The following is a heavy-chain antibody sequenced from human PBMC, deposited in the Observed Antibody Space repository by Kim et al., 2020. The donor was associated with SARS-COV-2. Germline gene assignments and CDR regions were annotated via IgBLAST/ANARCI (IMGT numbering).Heavy chain of an antibody. CDR1: GFTFSSYA. Sequence: GGSLRLSCAASGFTFSSYAMSWVRQAPGKGLEWVSAISDNGGGTYYADSVKGRFTISRDNSKNTLYLQMNSLRAEDTAVYYCAKVTWDGRDDYWGQGTLVTVSS. V-gene: IGHV3-23*01. CDR2: ISDNGGGT. D-gene: IGHD1-26*01. J-gene: IGHJ4*02. CDR3: AKVTWDGRDDY.